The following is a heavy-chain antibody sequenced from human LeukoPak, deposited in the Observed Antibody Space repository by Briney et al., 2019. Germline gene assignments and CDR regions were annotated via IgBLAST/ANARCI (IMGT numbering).Heavy chain of an antibody. Sequence: ASVKVSCKASGYSFTTYGISWVRQAPGQGLEWMGWISGYNGDTNYAQRLQGRITMTTDTSTSTAYMDLRSLRSDDTAVYYCARDRYYDFWSGYNYYYFAMDVWGQGTTVTVSS. CDR2: ISGYNGDT. D-gene: IGHD3-3*01. CDR1: GYSFTTYG. J-gene: IGHJ6*02. V-gene: IGHV1-18*01. CDR3: ARDRYYDFWSGYNYYYFAMDV.